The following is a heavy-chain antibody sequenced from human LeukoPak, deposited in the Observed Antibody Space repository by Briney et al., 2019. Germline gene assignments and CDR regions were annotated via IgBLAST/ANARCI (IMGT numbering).Heavy chain of an antibody. J-gene: IGHJ4*02. CDR3: STLTSRGLSDS. CDR2: IKSKADGETI. Sequence: PGGSLRLSCAASGFTFTNAWMNWVRQAPGKGLEWVGRIKSKADGETIDYAAPVKGRFTFSRDDSKNMLYLQMYSLKSEDTAVYYCSTLTSRGLSDSWGQGTLVTVSS. V-gene: IGHV3-15*07. D-gene: IGHD1-20*01. CDR1: GFTFTNAW.